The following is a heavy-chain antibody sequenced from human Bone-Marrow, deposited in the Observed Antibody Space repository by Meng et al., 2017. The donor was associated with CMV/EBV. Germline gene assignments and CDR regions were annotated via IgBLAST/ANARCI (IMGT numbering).Heavy chain of an antibody. CDR3: AKDVSSNGYSSADY. CDR2: ISWDGGST. CDR1: GFTFDDYT. Sequence: GESLKISCAASGFTFDDYTMHWVRQAPEKGLEWVSLISWDGGSTYYADSVKGRFTISRDNSKNSLYLQMNSLRTEDTALYYCAKDVSSNGYSSADYWGQGTLVTVSS. D-gene: IGHD5-18*01. J-gene: IGHJ4*02. V-gene: IGHV3-43*01.